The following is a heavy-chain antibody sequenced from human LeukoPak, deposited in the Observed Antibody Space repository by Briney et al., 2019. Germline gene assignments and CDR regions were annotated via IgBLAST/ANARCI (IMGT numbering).Heavy chain of an antibody. D-gene: IGHD5-24*01. CDR3: ACGSGYNYLTFDY. J-gene: IGHJ4*02. CDR2: ISYTGTT. V-gene: IGHV4-59*02. Sequence: SETLSLTCTVSGGSVSSYYWSWLRQPPGKGLEWIAYISYTGTTNYNPSLKSRVTISIDMSKNQFSLKLNSASAADTAVYYCACGSGYNYLTFDYWGQGALVTVSS. CDR1: GGSVSSYY.